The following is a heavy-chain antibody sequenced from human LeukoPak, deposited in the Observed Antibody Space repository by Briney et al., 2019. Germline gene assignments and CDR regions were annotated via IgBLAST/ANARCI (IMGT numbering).Heavy chain of an antibody. CDR2: INPNSGGT. Sequence: ASVKVSCKASGYTFTGYYMLWVRQGPGQGLEWMGRINPNSGGTNYAQKFQGRVTMTRDTSISTAYMELSRLRSDDTAVYYCARVVRVTYYDFWSGYQGSWFDPWGQGTLVTVSS. CDR3: ARVVRVTYYDFWSGYQGSWFDP. V-gene: IGHV1-2*06. D-gene: IGHD3-3*01. J-gene: IGHJ5*02. CDR1: GYTFTGYY.